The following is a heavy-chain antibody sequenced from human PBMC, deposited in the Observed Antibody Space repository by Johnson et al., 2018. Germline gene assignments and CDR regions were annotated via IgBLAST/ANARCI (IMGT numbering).Heavy chain of an antibody. J-gene: IGHJ6*02. Sequence: VQLVESGGGLVQPGGSLRLSCAASGFTFSAYWMSWVRQAPGKGLEWVANIKQDGSEKYYVDSVKGRFTISRDNAKNSLYLQMNSLRAEETAVYYCGRAPDCYDLEVWGRGTTVTVSS. CDR2: IKQDGSEK. V-gene: IGHV3-7*01. D-gene: IGHD2-21*01. CDR3: GRAPDCYDLEV. CDR1: GFTFSAYW.